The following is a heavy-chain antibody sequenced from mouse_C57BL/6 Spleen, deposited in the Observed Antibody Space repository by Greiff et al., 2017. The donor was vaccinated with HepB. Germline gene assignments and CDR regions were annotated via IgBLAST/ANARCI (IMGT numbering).Heavy chain of an antibody. CDR1: GYAFSSSW. CDR3: ARERITTVVAGNFDY. CDR2: IYPGDGDT. Sequence: VQLQQSGPELVKPGASVKISCKASGYAFSSSWMNWVKQRPGKGLEWIGRIYPGDGDTNYNGKFKGKATLTADKSSSTAYMQLSSLTSEDSAVYFCARERITTVVAGNFDYWGQGTTLTVSS. V-gene: IGHV1-82*01. D-gene: IGHD1-1*01. J-gene: IGHJ2*01.